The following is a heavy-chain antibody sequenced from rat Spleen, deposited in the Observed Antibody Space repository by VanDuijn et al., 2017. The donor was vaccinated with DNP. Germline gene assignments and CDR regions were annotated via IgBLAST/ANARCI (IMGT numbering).Heavy chain of an antibody. D-gene: IGHD1-2*01. CDR2: INTDGSRT. V-gene: IGHV5S11*01. CDR1: GFTFSDYY. J-gene: IGHJ3*01. Sequence: EVQLVESGGDLVQPGGSLKLSCAASGFTFSDYYMAWVRQAPGKGLEWMASINTDGSRTYYRDSVKGRFTISRDNTISTLYLQMDSLRSEETATYYCARPLGYSSYGFAYWGQGTLVTVSS. CDR3: ARPLGYSSYGFAY.